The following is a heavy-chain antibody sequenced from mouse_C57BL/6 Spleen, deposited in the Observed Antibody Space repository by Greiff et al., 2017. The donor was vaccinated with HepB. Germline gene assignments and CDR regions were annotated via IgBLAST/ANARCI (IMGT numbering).Heavy chain of an antibody. Sequence: LQQSGAELVKPGASVKLSCTASGFNIKDYYMHWVKQRTEQGLERIGRTDPEDGETKYAQTFQGTATITADTSSNTAYMQLSSLTSEDTAVYYCASYYFGPDYFDYWGQGTTLTVSS. V-gene: IGHV14-2*01. CDR2: TDPEDGET. CDR1: GFNIKDYY. J-gene: IGHJ2*01. D-gene: IGHD1-1*01. CDR3: ASYYFGPDYFDY.